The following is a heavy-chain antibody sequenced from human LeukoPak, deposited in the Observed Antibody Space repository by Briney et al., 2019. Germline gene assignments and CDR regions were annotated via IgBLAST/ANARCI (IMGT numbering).Heavy chain of an antibody. Sequence: GSLRLSCAASGFTFRSYSMNWVRQAPGKGLEWVSYISSSSSYIHYSDSVKGRFTISRDNAKNSVYLQMNSLRAEDTAVYYCTRDLRGYTGYDDYWGQGTLVTVSS. D-gene: IGHD5-12*01. CDR2: ISSSSSYI. CDR1: GFTFRSYS. CDR3: TRDLRGYTGYDDY. V-gene: IGHV3-21*01. J-gene: IGHJ4*02.